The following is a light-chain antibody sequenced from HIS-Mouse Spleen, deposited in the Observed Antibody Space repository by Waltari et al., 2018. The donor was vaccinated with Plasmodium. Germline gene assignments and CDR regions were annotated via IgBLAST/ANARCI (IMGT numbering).Light chain of an antibody. CDR2: EDS. CDR3: YSTDSSGNHRV. V-gene: IGLV3-10*01. CDR1: ALPKQY. J-gene: IGLJ3*02. Sequence: SYELTQPPSVSVSPGPTARIACSGAALPKQYAYSYQQKSGQAPVLVIYEDSKRPSGIPGRFSGSSSGTMATLTISGAQVEDEADYYCYSTDSSGNHRVFGGGTKLTVL.